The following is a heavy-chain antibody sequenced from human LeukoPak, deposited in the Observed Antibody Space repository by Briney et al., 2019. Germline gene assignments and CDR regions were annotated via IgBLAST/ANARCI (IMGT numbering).Heavy chain of an antibody. CDR2: ISSSDSTI. D-gene: IGHD5-12*01. CDR3: ARELSRGFFDY. V-gene: IGHV3-48*03. CDR1: GFTFSSYE. J-gene: IGHJ4*02. Sequence: GAALRLSCAASGFTFSSYEMNWVRQAPGKGLEWLSYISSSDSTIYYADSVKGRFTISRDTAKNSLYLQMNSLRAEDTAVYYCARELSRGFFDYWGQGTLVTVSS.